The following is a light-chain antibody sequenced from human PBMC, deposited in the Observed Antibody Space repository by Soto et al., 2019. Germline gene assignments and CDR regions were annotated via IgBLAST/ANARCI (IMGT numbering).Light chain of an antibody. J-gene: IGKJ5*01. CDR2: GVS. V-gene: IGKV1-39*01. Sequence: IQMTQSPSSLSPSVGDKVTITCGASQSISSSLNWYQQKSGKAPNLLIYGVSRLQGGVPSRFSGSGSGTDFTLSISSLQPEDFATYYCQQSYTAPSITFGQGTRLEIK. CDR3: QQSYTAPSIT. CDR1: QSISSS.